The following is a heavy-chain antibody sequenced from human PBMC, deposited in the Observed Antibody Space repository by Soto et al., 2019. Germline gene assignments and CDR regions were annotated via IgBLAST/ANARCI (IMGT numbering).Heavy chain of an antibody. Sequence: GGSLRLSCAASGFTFSSYSMNWVRQAPGKGLEWVSSISSSSSYIYYADSVKGRFTISRDNAKNSLYLQMNSLRAEDTAVYYCARDPIVPYYYVFWSGYYTNYMYVWGKGTTVTVSS. J-gene: IGHJ6*03. CDR3: ARDPIVPYYYVFWSGYYTNYMYV. CDR1: GFTFSSYS. D-gene: IGHD3-3*01. CDR2: ISSSSSYI. V-gene: IGHV3-21*01.